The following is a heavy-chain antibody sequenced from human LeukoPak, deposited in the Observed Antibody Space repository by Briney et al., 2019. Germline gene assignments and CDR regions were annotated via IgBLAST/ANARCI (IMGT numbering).Heavy chain of an antibody. Sequence: SGPTLVNPTQTLTLTCTFSGLSLSTSGICVSWIRQPPGKALEWLARIDWDDDKYYSTSLKARLTISKDTSKNQVVLTMTNMDPVDTATYDCARSLVVPAAMTYYYYYYMDAWGKGTTVTASS. CDR1: GLSLSTSGIC. CDR2: IDWDDDK. D-gene: IGHD2-2*01. CDR3: ARSLVVPAAMTYYYYYYMDA. V-gene: IGHV2-70*11. J-gene: IGHJ6*03.